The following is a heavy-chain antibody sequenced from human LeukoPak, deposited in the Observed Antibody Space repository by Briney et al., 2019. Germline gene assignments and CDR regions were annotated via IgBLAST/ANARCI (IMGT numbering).Heavy chain of an antibody. CDR1: GGSISSYY. V-gene: IGHV4-4*07. CDR2: INTSGTT. Sequence: SETLSLTCTVSGGSISSYYSSWIRQPAGKGLEWIGRINTSGTTNYNPSLKSRVTMSVDTSMNRFSLKLSSVTAADTAVYYCARARYSGSYYFDYWGQGTLVTVSS. J-gene: IGHJ4*02. D-gene: IGHD1-26*01. CDR3: ARARYSGSYYFDY.